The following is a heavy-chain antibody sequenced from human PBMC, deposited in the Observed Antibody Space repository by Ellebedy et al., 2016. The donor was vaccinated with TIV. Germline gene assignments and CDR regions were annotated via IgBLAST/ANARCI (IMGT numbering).Heavy chain of an antibody. CDR3: ASEPPYFYGGSGIYLKDF. D-gene: IGHD3-10*01. CDR2: IHHTGGT. Sequence: MPSETLSLTCAVSGGSISSSDWWSWVRQPPGKGLEWIGEIHHTGGTNYNPSLKSRVPISVDTSKNQFSLELSSVTAADTAVYYCASEPPYFYGGSGIYLKDFWGQGTLVTVSS. CDR1: GGSISSSDW. J-gene: IGHJ4*02. V-gene: IGHV4-4*02.